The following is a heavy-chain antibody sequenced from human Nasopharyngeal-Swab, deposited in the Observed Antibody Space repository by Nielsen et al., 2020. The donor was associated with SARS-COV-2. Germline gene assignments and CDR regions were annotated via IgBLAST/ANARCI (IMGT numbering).Heavy chain of an antibody. CDR2: ISYDGSNI. CDR3: ARDEVQQGTTTVGYLDY. D-gene: IGHD4-23*01. V-gene: IGHV3-30*04. Sequence: GESLKISCVGSGLSFSSYAMPWVRQAPGKGLECVALISYDGSNIQYADSVRGRFTISRDNPKNTLYLQMNSLTTDDTAVYYCARDEVQQGTTTVGYLDYWGQGTLVTVSP. J-gene: IGHJ4*02. CDR1: GLSFSSYA.